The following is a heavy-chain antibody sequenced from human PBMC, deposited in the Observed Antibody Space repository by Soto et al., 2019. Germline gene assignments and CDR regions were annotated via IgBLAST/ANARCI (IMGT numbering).Heavy chain of an antibody. CDR1: GGSFSGYY. V-gene: IGHV4-34*01. Sequence: PSETLSLTCAVYGGSFSGYYWTWIRQSPGKGLEWIGQISYSGSTNYNPSLKSRVTISVDRSKNQFSLKLSSVTAADTAVYYCARAEGGIFDYWGQGTLVTVSS. CDR3: ARAEGGIFDY. CDR2: ISYSGST. J-gene: IGHJ4*02.